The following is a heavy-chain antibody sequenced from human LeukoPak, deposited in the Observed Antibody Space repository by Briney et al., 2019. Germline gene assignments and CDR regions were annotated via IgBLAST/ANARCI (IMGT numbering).Heavy chain of an antibody. Sequence: GASVKVSCKASGSTFSSYAISWVRQAPGQGLEWMGGIIPIFGTANYAQKFQGRVTITTDESTSTAYMELSSLRSEDTAVYYCARDRRCSGGSCYWFDPWGQGTLVTVSS. V-gene: IGHV1-69*05. J-gene: IGHJ5*02. D-gene: IGHD2-15*01. CDR1: GSTFSSYA. CDR3: ARDRRCSGGSCYWFDP. CDR2: IIPIFGTA.